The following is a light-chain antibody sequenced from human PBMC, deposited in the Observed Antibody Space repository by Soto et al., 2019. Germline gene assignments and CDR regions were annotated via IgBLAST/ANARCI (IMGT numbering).Light chain of an antibody. CDR2: WAS. Sequence: DIVMTQSPDSLAVSLGERATINCKSSQSVLYSSNNKNYLAWYQQRPGQPPKLLIYWASTRESGVPDRFSGSGAGTDFTLTITGLHAEDVAVYYCQQYESTPPALGQVTKLEIK. J-gene: IGKJ2*01. CDR3: QQYESTPPA. V-gene: IGKV4-1*01. CDR1: QSVLYSSNNKNY.